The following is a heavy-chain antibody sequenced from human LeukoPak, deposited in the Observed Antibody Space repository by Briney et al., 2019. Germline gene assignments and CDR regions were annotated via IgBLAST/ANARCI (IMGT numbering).Heavy chain of an antibody. D-gene: IGHD6-19*01. CDR2: INQDGSET. CDR3: ARQGSGWFNDY. V-gene: IGHV3-7*04. CDR1: GFTFSSFW. Sequence: GGSLRLSCAASGFTFSSFWMSWARQAPGKGLEWVANINQDGSETYYVDSVKGRFTISRDNAKNSLYLQMNSLRAEDTAVYYCARQGSGWFNDYWGQGSLVSVSS. J-gene: IGHJ4*02.